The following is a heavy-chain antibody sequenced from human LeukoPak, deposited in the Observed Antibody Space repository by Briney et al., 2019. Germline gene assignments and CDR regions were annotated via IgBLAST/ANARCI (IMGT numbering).Heavy chain of an antibody. D-gene: IGHD1-26*01. Sequence: GRSLRLSCAASGFTFSSYGMHWVRQAPGKGLEWVAVIWYDGSNKYYADSVKGRFTISRENSKKTLYLQMNSLRAEDTAVYYCARSRSPKEDYYGMDVWGKGTTVTVSS. J-gene: IGHJ6*04. CDR2: IWYDGSNK. V-gene: IGHV3-33*01. CDR1: GFTFSSYG. CDR3: ARSRSPKEDYYGMDV.